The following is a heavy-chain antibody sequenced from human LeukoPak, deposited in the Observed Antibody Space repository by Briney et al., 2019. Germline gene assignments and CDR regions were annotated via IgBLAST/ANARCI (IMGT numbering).Heavy chain of an antibody. CDR2: ISGTDGSR. CDR3: AGTYSSSWYTFPY. D-gene: IGHD6-13*01. J-gene: IGHJ4*02. Sequence: PGGSLRLSCAASGFTFSSNDMSWVRQAPGKGLEWVSGISGTDGSRSYADSVKGRFTISRDNSKNTLFLQMSSLRAEDTAVYYCAGTYSSSWYTFPYWGQGTLVTVSS. V-gene: IGHV3-23*01. CDR1: GFTFSSND.